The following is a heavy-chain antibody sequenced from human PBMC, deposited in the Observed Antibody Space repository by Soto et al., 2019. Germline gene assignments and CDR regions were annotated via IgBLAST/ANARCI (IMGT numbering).Heavy chain of an antibody. V-gene: IGHV4-59*01. CDR2: IYYSGST. CDR1: GGSITGYY. Sequence: QVQLQESGPGLVKPSETLSLTCTVSGGSITGYYWSWIRQFPGEGLEWIGYIYYSGSTNYNPSLKNRVTISVDTSQNQFSLKLSSVTAADTAVYYCARHGGRGSSWSYYYGLDVWGQGTTVTVSS. CDR3: ARHGGRGSSWSYYYGLDV. J-gene: IGHJ6*02. D-gene: IGHD6-13*01.